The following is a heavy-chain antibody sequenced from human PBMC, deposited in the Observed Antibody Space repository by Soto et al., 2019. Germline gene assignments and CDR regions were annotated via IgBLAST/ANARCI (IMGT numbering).Heavy chain of an antibody. CDR1: GFTVSSSY. D-gene: IGHD1-26*01. V-gene: IGHV3-66*04. CDR3: ARHVGFYWYFDL. Sequence: EVQLVESGGGLVQPGGSLRLSCAASGFTVSSSYMGWVRQAPGKGLEWASSIYSGGNTYYADSVRGRFTISTDNSKDTLYLQMRRLRVDDTAMYYCARHVGFYWYFDLWGRGTLVTVSS. J-gene: IGHJ2*01. CDR2: IYSGGNT.